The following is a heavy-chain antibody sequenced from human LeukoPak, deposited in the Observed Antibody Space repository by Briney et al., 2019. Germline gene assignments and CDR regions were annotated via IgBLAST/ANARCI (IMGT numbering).Heavy chain of an antibody. CDR1: GFIFSSYN. CDR2: ISDDSNTI. D-gene: IGHD3-10*01. Sequence: PGGSLRLSCAASGFIFSSYNVNWVRQAPGKGLEWVSYISDDSNTIYYADSVKGRFTISRDNGKNSLFLQMKSLGAEDTAVYYCVRDQALWGAFDIWGQGTMVTVSS. V-gene: IGHV3-48*04. J-gene: IGHJ3*02. CDR3: VRDQALWGAFDI.